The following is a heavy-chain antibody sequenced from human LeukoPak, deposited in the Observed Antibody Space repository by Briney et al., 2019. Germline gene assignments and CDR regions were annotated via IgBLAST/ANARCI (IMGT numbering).Heavy chain of an antibody. D-gene: IGHD6-19*01. V-gene: IGHV4-59*01. CDR2: IYYSGST. CDR1: GGSISSYY. Sequence: SETLSLTCTVSGGSISSYYWSWIRQPPGKGLEWIGYIYYSGSTNYNPSLKSRVTISVDTSKNQFSLKLSSVTAADTAVYYCARDSGSGWYSWDYWGQGTLVTVSS. CDR3: ARDSGSGWYSWDY. J-gene: IGHJ4*02.